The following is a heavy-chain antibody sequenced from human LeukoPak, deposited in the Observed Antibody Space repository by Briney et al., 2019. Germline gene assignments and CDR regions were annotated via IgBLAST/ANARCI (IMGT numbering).Heavy chain of an antibody. J-gene: IGHJ5*02. CDR2: ISNSSSYI. CDR1: GFTFSSYS. CDR3: ARVADAGDWFDP. D-gene: IGHD1-26*01. Sequence: GESLRLSCAASGFTFSSYSMNWVRQAPGKGLEWVSSISNSSSYIYYADSVKGRFTISRDNAKNSLYLQMNSLRAEDTAVYYCARVADAGDWFDPWGQGTLVTVSS. V-gene: IGHV3-21*01.